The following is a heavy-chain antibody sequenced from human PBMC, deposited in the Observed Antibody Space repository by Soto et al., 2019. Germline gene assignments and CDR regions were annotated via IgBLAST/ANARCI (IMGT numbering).Heavy chain of an antibody. CDR2: ISYDGSNK. J-gene: IGHJ6*02. D-gene: IGHD2-2*01. V-gene: IGHV3-30-3*01. CDR1: GFTFSSYA. Sequence: QVQLVESGGGVVQPGRSLRLSCAASGFTFSSYAMHWVRQAPGKGLKWVAVISYDGSNKYYADSVKGRFTISRDNSKNTLYLQMNSLRAEDTAVYYCARDLLPRVVVPAATVPYGMDVWGQGTTVTVSS. CDR3: ARDLLPRVVVPAATVPYGMDV.